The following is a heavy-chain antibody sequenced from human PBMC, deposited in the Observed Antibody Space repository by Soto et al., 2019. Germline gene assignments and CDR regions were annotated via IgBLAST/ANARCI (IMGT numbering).Heavy chain of an antibody. V-gene: IGHV4-31*03. D-gene: IGHD2-2*01. CDR1: GGSISSGGYY. CDR2: IYYSGST. CDR3: ARADCSSTSCHYYFDY. Sequence: SETLSLTCTVSGGSISSGGYYWSWIRQHPGKGLEWIGYIYYSGSTYYNPSLKSRVTISVDTSKNQFSLKLSSVTAADTAVYYCARADCSSTSCHYYFDYWGQGTLVTVSS. J-gene: IGHJ4*02.